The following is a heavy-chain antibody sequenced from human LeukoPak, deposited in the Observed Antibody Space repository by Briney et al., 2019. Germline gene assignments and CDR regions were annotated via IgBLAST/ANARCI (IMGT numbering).Heavy chain of an antibody. CDR1: GVSISSGGYY. D-gene: IGHD3-22*01. Sequence: PSETLSLTCTVSGVSISSGGYYWSWIRQHPGKGLEWIGYIYYSGSTYYNPSLKSRVTISVDTSKNQFSLKLSSVTAADTAVYYCASDYDSSGYYVYWGQGTLVTVSS. CDR3: ASDYDSSGYYVY. V-gene: IGHV4-31*03. J-gene: IGHJ4*02. CDR2: IYYSGST.